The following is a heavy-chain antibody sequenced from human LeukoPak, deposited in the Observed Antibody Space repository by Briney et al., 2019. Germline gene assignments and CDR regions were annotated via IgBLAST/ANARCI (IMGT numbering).Heavy chain of an antibody. CDR3: ARGVVVAAIVDY. J-gene: IGHJ4*02. D-gene: IGHD2-15*01. CDR2: IYCIGST. Sequence: PSGTLSLTCTVSGGSISSYYWSWIRQPPGKGLEWIGYIYCIGSTNYNPSLKSRVTISVDTSKNQLSLKLSSVTAAVTAVYYCARGVVVAAIVDYWGQGTLVTVSS. CDR1: GGSISSYY. V-gene: IGHV4-59*01.